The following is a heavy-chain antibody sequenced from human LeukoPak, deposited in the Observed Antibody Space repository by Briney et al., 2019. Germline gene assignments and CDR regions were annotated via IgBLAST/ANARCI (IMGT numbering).Heavy chain of an antibody. D-gene: IGHD5-12*01. CDR1: GYILTKNW. J-gene: IGHJ4*02. V-gene: IGHV5-51*01. CDR2: IYPGNSDT. Sequence: GESLKISCKISGYILTKNWIGWVRQVPGKGLEWMGLIYPGNSDTKYSPSFQGQVTFSVDKSISTAYLQWSSLKASDTAMYYCARPDRMGGYDGYDYWGQGTLVTVSS. CDR3: ARPDRMGGYDGYDY.